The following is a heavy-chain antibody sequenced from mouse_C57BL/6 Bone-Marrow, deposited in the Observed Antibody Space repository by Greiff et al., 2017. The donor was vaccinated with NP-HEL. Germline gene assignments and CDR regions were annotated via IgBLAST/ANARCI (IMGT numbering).Heavy chain of an antibody. CDR3: ARPDGYPYRYVDF. V-gene: IGHV1-85*01. CDR2: IYPRDGST. CDR1: GYTFTSYD. J-gene: IGHJ1*03. D-gene: IGHD2-3*01. Sequence: VQLQESGPELVKPGASVKLSCKASGYTFTSYDINWVKQRPGQGLEWIGWIYPRDGSTKYNEKFKGKATLTVDTSSSAAYMDLHSLTSEDSAVYVCARPDGYPYRYVDFWGTGTAVTVTA.